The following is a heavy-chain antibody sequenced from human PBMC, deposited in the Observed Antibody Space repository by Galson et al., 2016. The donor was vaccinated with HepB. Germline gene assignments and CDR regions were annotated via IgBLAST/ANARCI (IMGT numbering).Heavy chain of an antibody. V-gene: IGHV3-33*01. CDR1: GFTFGRHA. Sequence: SLRLSCATSGFTFGRHAMHWVRQAPGKGLEWLAIIWYDGSNKYYTDAAKGRFLISRDNSKNTMSLQMNSLRAEDTAMYYCARDKASVGGILDYWGQGTLVIVSS. D-gene: IGHD3-16*02. CDR3: ARDKASVGGILDY. J-gene: IGHJ4*02. CDR2: IWYDGSNK.